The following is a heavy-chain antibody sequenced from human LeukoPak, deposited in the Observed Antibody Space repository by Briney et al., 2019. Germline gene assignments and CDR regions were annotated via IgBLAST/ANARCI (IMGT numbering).Heavy chain of an antibody. J-gene: IGHJ4*02. V-gene: IGHV3-23*01. CDR3: AKYLELPY. CDR2: ISGGGSSR. Sequence: GGSLRLSCAASGFTFSYAWMSWVRQAPGKGLEWVSAISGGGSSRYYGDSVKGRFTISRDNSKNTLYLQMNSLRAEDTAVYYCAKYLELPYWGQGTLVTVSS. D-gene: IGHD1-7*01. CDR1: GFTFSYAW.